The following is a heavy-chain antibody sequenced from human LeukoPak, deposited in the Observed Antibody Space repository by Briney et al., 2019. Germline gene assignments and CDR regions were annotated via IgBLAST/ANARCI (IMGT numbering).Heavy chain of an antibody. CDR3: AKVLSGSQHY. V-gene: IGHV3-23*01. J-gene: IGHJ4*02. CDR1: ALTFSGHA. Sequence: SGGSLRCYCAASALTFSGHAMGWVRQAPGKGLNWLSTITGGAENTYYAGSVKGRFTISRDNSKNTVYLQMDSLRVEDTAVYYCAKVLSGSQHYWGQGTLVTVFS. CDR2: ITGGAENT. D-gene: IGHD1-26*01.